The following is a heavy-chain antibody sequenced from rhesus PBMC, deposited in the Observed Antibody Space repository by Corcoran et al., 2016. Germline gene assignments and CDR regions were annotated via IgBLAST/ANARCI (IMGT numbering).Heavy chain of an antibody. CDR2: ISGSGGST. CDR1: GGSISSNY. Sequence: QLQLQESGPGLVKPSETLSLTCAVSGGSISSNYWSWIRQPPGKGLEWIGRISGSGGSTDYNPSLKIRFTISTDTSKNQFSLKLSSVTAADTAVYYCARDRRIAAAGTGFDYWGQGVLVTVSS. J-gene: IGHJ4*01. D-gene: IGHD6-31*01. CDR3: ARDRRIAAAGTGFDY. V-gene: IGHV4-173*01.